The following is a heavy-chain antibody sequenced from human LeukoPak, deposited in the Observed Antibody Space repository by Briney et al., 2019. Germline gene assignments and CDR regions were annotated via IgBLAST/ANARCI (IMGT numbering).Heavy chain of an antibody. CDR3: ARTHFYDYVWGTYRHQSDY. CDR1: GGSFSGYY. D-gene: IGHD3-16*02. V-gene: IGHV4-34*01. CDR2: INHSGST. Sequence: SETLSLTCAVYGGSFSGYYWSWIRQPPGKGLEWIGEINHSGSTNYNPSLKSRVTISVGTSKNQFSLKLSSVTAADMAVYYCARTHFYDYVWGTYRHQSDYWGQGTLVTVSS. J-gene: IGHJ4*02.